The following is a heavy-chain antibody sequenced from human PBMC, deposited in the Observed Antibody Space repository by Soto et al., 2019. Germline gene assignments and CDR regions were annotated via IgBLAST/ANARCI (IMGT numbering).Heavy chain of an antibody. CDR1: GFPFSSYS. CDR3: ARQGYYYDSSYYYYGMDV. CDR2: ISSSSSTI. Sequence: GGSLRLSCAASGFPFSSYSMNWVRQAPGKGLEWVSYISSSSSTIYYADSVKGRFTISRDNAKNSLYLQMNSLRDEDTAVYYCARQGYYYDSSYYYYGMDVWGQGTTVTVSS. V-gene: IGHV3-48*02. J-gene: IGHJ6*02. D-gene: IGHD3-22*01.